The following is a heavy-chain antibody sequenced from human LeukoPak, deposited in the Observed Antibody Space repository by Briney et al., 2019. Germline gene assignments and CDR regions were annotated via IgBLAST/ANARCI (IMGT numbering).Heavy chain of an antibody. CDR3: AKKGSSSSRYYFDY. J-gene: IGHJ4*02. CDR2: ISAGGATT. D-gene: IGHD2-2*01. Sequence: GGSLRLSCAASGFTFSSNVMNWVRQAPGKGLEWVSAISAGGATTYYADSVRGRFTISRDNSKNTLYLQMNSLRAEDTAVYYCAKKGSSSSRYYFDYWGQGTLVTVSS. CDR1: GFTFSSNV. V-gene: IGHV3-23*01.